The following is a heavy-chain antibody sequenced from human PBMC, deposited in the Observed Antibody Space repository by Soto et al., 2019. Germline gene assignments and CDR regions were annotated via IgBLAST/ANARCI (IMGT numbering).Heavy chain of an antibody. CDR1: GFSLSTSGVG. D-gene: IGHD4-17*01. CDR2: IYWDDDK. Sequence: SGPTLVKPTQTLTLTCTFSGFSLSTSGVGVGWIRQPPGKALEWLALIYWDDDKRYSPSLKSRLTITKDTSKNQVVLTMTNMDPVDTATYYCAHRHLGNDYGDSTGAFDIWGQGTMVTVSS. J-gene: IGHJ3*02. V-gene: IGHV2-5*02. CDR3: AHRHLGNDYGDSTGAFDI.